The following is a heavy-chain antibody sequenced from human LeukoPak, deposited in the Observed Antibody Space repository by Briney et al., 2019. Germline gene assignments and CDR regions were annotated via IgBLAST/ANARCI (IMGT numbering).Heavy chain of an antibody. J-gene: IGHJ6*03. CDR3: ASNYVGYYYYMDV. CDR2: IYPGDSDT. V-gene: IGHV5-51*01. D-gene: IGHD4-11*01. Sequence: GESLKISCKGSGYSFTSYWIGWVRQMPGKGLGWMGIIYPGDSDTRYSPSFQGQVTISADKSISTAYLQWSSLKASDTAMYYCASNYVGYYYYMDVWGKGATVTVSS. CDR1: GYSFTSYW.